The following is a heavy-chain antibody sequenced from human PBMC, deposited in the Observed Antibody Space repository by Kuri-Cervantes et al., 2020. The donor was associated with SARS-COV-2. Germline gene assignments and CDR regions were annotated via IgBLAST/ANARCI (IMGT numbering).Heavy chain of an antibody. D-gene: IGHD3-22*01. CDR3: ARLDSSGSGDN. CDR1: GGSISSYY. J-gene: IGHJ4*02. V-gene: IGHV4-59*12. Sequence: SETLSLTCTVSGGSISSYYWSWIRQPPGRGLEWIGQKYYSGTTQYNPSLKSRVTIPLDSSQNLFTLTVTSVTAADTAVYYCARLDSSGSGDNWGQGTLVTVS. CDR2: KYYSGTT.